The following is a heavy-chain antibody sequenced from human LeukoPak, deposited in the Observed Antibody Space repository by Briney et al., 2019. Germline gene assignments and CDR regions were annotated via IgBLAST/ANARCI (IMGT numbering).Heavy chain of an antibody. J-gene: IGHJ4*02. CDR1: GFTFSNYY. CDR2: ISTDSSNT. Sequence: GGSLRLSCAASGFTFSNYYMTWIRQTPGRGLEWISHISTDSSNTNYADSVKGRFTVSRDNAQNSLFLQMNSLRAEDTAIYYCARLHSLAGTGTYDYWGQGTLVTVSS. D-gene: IGHD6-13*01. V-gene: IGHV3-11*06. CDR3: ARLHSLAGTGTYDY.